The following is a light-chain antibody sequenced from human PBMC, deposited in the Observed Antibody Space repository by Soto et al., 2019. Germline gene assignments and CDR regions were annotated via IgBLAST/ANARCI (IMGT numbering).Light chain of an antibody. J-gene: IGKJ1*01. Sequence: AVQLTPSPSSLSASVGDIVTITCRASQGIRNDLAWYQQKPGRAPRLLIFAASTLQSGVPSRFSGSGAGTDFTLTISSLQPEDFETYYCLQAYNSPRTFGQGTEV. CDR3: LQAYNSPRT. CDR2: AAS. CDR1: QGIRND. V-gene: IGKV1-6*01.